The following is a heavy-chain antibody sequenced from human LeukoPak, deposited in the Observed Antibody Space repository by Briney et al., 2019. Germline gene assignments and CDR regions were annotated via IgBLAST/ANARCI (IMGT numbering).Heavy chain of an antibody. J-gene: IGHJ4*02. D-gene: IGHD3-22*01. V-gene: IGHV3-43D*03. CDR2: ISWDGGST. CDR1: GFTFSSYS. Sequence: HSGGSLRLSCAASGFTFSSYSMNWVRQAPGKGLEWVSLISWDGGSTYYADSVKGRFTISRDNSKNSLYLQMNSLRAEDTALYYCAKAYDSSGYYYYFDYWGQGILVTVSS. CDR3: AKAYDSSGYYYYFDY.